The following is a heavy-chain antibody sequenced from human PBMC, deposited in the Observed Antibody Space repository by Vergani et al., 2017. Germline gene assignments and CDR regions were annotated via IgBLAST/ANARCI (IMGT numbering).Heavy chain of an antibody. J-gene: IGHJ4*02. Sequence: QVQLQESGPGLVKPSETLSLTCTVSGGSISSYYWSWIRQPPGKGLEWIGYIYYSGSTNYNPSLKSRVTISVDTSKNQFSLKLSSVTAADTAVYYCAGGSYYLXIDYWGQGTLVTVSS. D-gene: IGHD1-26*01. CDR3: AGGSYYLXIDY. CDR1: GGSISSYY. V-gene: IGHV4-59*01. CDR2: IYYSGST.